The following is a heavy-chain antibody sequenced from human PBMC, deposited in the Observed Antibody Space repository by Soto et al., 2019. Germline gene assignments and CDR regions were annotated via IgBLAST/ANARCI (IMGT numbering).Heavy chain of an antibody. D-gene: IGHD6-13*01. CDR3: ARGPSSSTYNWFDP. CDR1: GFAFSSYA. V-gene: IGHV3-30-3*01. CDR2: ISYDGSNK. J-gene: IGHJ5*02. Sequence: PGGSLRLSCAASGFAFSSYAIHWVRQAPGKGLEWVAVISYDGSNKYYAESVKGRFTISRDNSKNTLYLQMNSLRAEDTAVYYCARGPSSSTYNWFDPWGQGTLVTVSS.